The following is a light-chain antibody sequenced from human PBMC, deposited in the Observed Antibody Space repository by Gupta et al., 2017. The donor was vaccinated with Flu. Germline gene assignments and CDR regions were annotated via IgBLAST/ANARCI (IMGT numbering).Light chain of an antibody. Sequence: LSLLSASVGDRVTTTCRASQDVRNYLAWFQQRPGRAPKSLIYSAFSLYPGVPSKFSGNGSGTDFTLTISSLQPEDFATYYCQQYDSYPRTFGGGTRVEIK. CDR3: QQYDSYPRT. CDR1: QDVRNY. V-gene: IGKV1-16*02. CDR2: SAF. J-gene: IGKJ4*01.